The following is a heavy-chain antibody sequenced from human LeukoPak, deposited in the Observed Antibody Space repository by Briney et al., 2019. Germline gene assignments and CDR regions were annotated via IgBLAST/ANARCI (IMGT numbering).Heavy chain of an antibody. Sequence: SVKVSCKASGGTFSSYAISGVRQAPGQGLEWMGRIIPIFGTANYAQKFQGRVTITTDESTSTAYMELSSLRSEDTAVYYCARDSLGYDSSGYYFRGFDYWGQGTLVTVSS. CDR2: IIPIFGTA. J-gene: IGHJ4*02. D-gene: IGHD3-22*01. CDR1: GGTFSSYA. V-gene: IGHV1-69*05. CDR3: ARDSLGYDSSGYYFRGFDY.